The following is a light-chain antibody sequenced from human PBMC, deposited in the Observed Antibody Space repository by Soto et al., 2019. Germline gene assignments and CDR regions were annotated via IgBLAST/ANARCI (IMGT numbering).Light chain of an antibody. V-gene: IGLV1-51*01. CDR2: DNN. CDR3: GTWDNSLSGGRAV. CDR1: SSNIGSNF. J-gene: IGLJ3*02. Sequence: QSVLTQPPSVSAAPGQMITVSCSGSSSNIGSNFVSWYQQFPGSAPRLLIYDNNERPSGIPVRFSGSKSGTSATLGITGLQAGDEAVYYCGTWDNSLSGGRAVFGGGTKVTFL.